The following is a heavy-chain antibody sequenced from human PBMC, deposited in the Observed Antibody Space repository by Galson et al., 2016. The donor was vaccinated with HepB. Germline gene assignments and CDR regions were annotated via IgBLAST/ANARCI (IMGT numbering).Heavy chain of an antibody. Sequence: SLRLSCAASGFMFSTYWMQWVRQAPGKGLVWVSLIDPDGTTIDYADSARGRFSISRDNAKNTMSLQMNSLRVEGMGVYYCVRDSGTYPGYYDFWGQGTLVTVSS. CDR2: IDPDGTTI. V-gene: IGHV3-74*01. D-gene: IGHD1-26*01. J-gene: IGHJ4*02. CDR1: GFMFSTYW. CDR3: VRDSGTYPGYYDF.